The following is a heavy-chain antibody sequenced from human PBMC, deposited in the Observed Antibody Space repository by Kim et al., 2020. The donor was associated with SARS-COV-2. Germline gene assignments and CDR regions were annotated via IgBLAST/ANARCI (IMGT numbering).Heavy chain of an antibody. V-gene: IGHV4-4*02. CDR3: ARLYSSGSYFAAFDI. CDR1: GGSISSSNW. D-gene: IGHD1-26*01. Sequence: SETLSLPCAVSGGSISSSNWWSWVRQPPGKGLEWIGEIYHSGSTNYNPSLKSRVTISVDKSKNQFSLKLSSVTAADTAVYYCARLYSSGSYFAAFDIWGQGTMVTVSS. CDR2: IYHSGST. J-gene: IGHJ3*02.